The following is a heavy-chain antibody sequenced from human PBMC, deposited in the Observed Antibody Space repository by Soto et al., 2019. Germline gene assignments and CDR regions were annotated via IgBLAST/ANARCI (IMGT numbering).Heavy chain of an antibody. D-gene: IGHD6-13*01. Sequence: SETRSLTWTVSGGSISSGSYYWGWIRHPPGKGLEWIGSIYYSGSTYYNPSLKSRVTISVDTSKNQFSLKLSSVTAADTAVYYCAREKPYSSSWYHDYRGQGTLVTVSS. CDR1: GGSISSGSYY. J-gene: IGHJ4*02. CDR2: IYYSGST. V-gene: IGHV4-39*02. CDR3: AREKPYSSSWYHDY.